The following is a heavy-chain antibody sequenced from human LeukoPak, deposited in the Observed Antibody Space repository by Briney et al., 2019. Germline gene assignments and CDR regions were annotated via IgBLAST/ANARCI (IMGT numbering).Heavy chain of an antibody. J-gene: IGHJ4*02. CDR2: IIPIFGTA. CDR1: GGTFSSYA. Sequence: GASVKVSCKASGGTFSSYAISWVRQAPGQGLEWMGGIIPIFGTANYAQKFQGRVTITTDESTSTAYMEMSSLRSEDTAVYYCATDPGGKAQEAWDDYWGQGTLVTVSS. D-gene: IGHD4-23*01. CDR3: ATDPGGKAQEAWDDY. V-gene: IGHV1-69*05.